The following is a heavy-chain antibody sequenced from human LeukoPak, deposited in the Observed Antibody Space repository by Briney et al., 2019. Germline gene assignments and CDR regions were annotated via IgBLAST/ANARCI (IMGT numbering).Heavy chain of an antibody. V-gene: IGHV4-30-4*01. CDR1: GGSISSGDYD. D-gene: IGHD3-10*01. J-gene: IGHJ5*01. CDR3: ARDSNSYGSRRYDP. Sequence: PSETLSLTCTVSGGSISSGDYDWSWIRQPPGKGLDWIGYIYYSGSTYYNPSLKSRVTISVDTSKNQFSLKLSSVTAADTAVYYCARDSNSYGSRRYDPWGQGTLVTVSS. CDR2: IYYSGST.